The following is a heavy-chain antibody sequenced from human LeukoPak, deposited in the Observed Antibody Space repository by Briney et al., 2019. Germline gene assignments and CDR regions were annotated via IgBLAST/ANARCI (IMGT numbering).Heavy chain of an antibody. D-gene: IGHD3-16*01. CDR2: IIPILGIA. J-gene: IGHJ4*02. Sequence: SVKVSCKASGGTFSSYAISWVRQAPGQGLEWMGRIIPILGIANYAQKFQGRVTITADKPTSTAYMELSSLRSEDTAVYYCASQHPWGNYPFWGQGTLVTVSS. CDR1: GGTFSSYA. V-gene: IGHV1-69*04. CDR3: ASQHPWGNYPF.